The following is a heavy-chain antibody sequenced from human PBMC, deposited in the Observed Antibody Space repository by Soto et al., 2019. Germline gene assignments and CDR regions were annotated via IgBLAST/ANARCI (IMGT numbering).Heavy chain of an antibody. CDR2: FDPEDGDT. D-gene: IGHD6-19*01. J-gene: IGHJ4*02. V-gene: IGHV1-24*01. Sequence: ASVKVSCKVSGYTLTELSMHWVRQALGKGLEWMGGFDPEDGDTIYAQKFQGRVTMTRDTSTGTAYMELSSLRSEDTAVYYCARVVFGAVAGIGYWGQGTLVTVSS. CDR3: ARVVFGAVAGIGY. CDR1: GYTLTELS.